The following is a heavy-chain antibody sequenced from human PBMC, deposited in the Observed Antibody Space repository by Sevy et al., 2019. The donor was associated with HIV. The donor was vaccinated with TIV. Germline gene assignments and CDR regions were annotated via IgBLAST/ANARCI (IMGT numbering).Heavy chain of an antibody. V-gene: IGHV3-21*01. CDR3: ARERENYGGNSKYFNY. CDR2: IRSISSYI. CDR1: GFTFSTYS. J-gene: IGHJ4*02. Sequence: GGSLRLSCAASGFTFSTYSMHWVRQAPGKGLEWVSSIRSISSYIYYADSVKGRFTISRDNAQNSLYLQMSSLRAEDTAVYDCARERENYGGNSKYFNYWGQGTLVTVSS. D-gene: IGHD4-17*01.